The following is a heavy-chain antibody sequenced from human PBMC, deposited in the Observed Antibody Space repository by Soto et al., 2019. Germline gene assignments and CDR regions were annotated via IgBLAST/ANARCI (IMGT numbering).Heavy chain of an antibody. CDR2: ISAYNGNT. CDR1: GYTFTSYG. J-gene: IGHJ3*02. V-gene: IGHV1-18*01. D-gene: IGHD2-21*01. CDR3: AREAYCGGDCSDDAFDI. Sequence: KNTTASVKVSCKASGYTFTSYGISWVRQAPGQGLEWMGWISAYNGNTNYAQKLQGRVTMTTDTSTSTAYMELRSLRSDDTAVYYCAREAYCGGDCSDDAFDIWGQGTMVTVSS.